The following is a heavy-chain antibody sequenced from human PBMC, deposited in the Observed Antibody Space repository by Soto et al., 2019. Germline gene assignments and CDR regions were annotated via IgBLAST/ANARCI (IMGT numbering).Heavy chain of an antibody. V-gene: IGHV4-30-4*01. J-gene: IGHJ5*02. Sequence: QVQLQESGPGLVMPSQTLSLTCTVSGGSISSGDYFWSWIRQPPGEGLEWIGCSFYTGSTYYNPSLKSRITISVHTSKSQFSLKLTSVTAADTAVYFCASVTRYCSGGGCNPNWFDPWGQGTLVTVSS. CDR2: SFYTGST. D-gene: IGHD2-8*02. CDR3: ASVTRYCSGGGCNPNWFDP. CDR1: GGSISSGDYF.